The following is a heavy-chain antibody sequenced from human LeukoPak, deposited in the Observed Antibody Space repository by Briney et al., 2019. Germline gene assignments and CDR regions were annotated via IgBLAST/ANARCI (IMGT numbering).Heavy chain of an antibody. J-gene: IGHJ6*04. Sequence: GGSLRLSCAASGFTFSNAWMSWVRQAPGKGLEWVGRIKSKTDGGTTDYAAPVKGRFTISRDDSKNTLYLQMNSLKTEDTAVYYCTTEPVGDYYCGMDVWGKGTTVTVSS. CDR3: TTEPVGDYYCGMDV. CDR2: IKSKTDGGTT. V-gene: IGHV3-15*01. D-gene: IGHD2-2*01. CDR1: GFTFSNAW.